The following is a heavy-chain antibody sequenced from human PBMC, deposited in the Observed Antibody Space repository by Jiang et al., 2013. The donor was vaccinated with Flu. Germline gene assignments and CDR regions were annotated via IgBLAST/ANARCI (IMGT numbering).Heavy chain of an antibody. CDR1: GGTFSSYA. D-gene: IGHD2-2*01. Sequence: GAEVKKPGSSVKVSCKASGGTFSSYAISWVRQAPGQGLEWMGGIIPIFGTANYAQKFQGRVTITADESTSTAYMELSSLRSEDTAVYYCARGCSSTSCPSGWFDPWGQGTLVTVSS. CDR2: IIPIFGTA. J-gene: IGHJ5*02. V-gene: IGHV1-69*01. CDR3: ARGCSSTSCPSGWFDP.